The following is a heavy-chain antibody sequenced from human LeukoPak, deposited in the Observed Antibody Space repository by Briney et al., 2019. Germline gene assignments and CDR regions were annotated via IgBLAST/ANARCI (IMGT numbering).Heavy chain of an antibody. J-gene: IGHJ5*02. CDR2: IYYSGST. V-gene: IGHV4-39*07. D-gene: IGHD6-13*01. Sequence: SETLSLTCTVSGGSISSSSYYWGWIRQPPGKGLEWIGSIYYSGSTYYNPSLKSRVTISVDTSKNQFSLKLTSVTAADTAVYYCARGGSSSWYGITWFDPWGQGTLVTVSS. CDR3: ARGGSSSWYGITWFDP. CDR1: GGSISSSSYY.